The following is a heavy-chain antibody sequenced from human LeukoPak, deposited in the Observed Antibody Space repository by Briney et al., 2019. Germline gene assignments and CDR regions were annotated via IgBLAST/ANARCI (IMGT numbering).Heavy chain of an antibody. CDR1: GFTFSDYY. D-gene: IGHD1-1*01. CDR2: ISSSGSTI. V-gene: IGHV3-11*01. Sequence: PGGSLRLSCAASGFTFSDYYMSWIRQAPGKGLEWVSYISSSGSTIYYADSVKGRFTISRGNAKNSLYLQMNSLRAEDTAVYYCARDRFYSTGSVDYWGQGTLVTVSS. CDR3: ARDRFYSTGSVDY. J-gene: IGHJ4*02.